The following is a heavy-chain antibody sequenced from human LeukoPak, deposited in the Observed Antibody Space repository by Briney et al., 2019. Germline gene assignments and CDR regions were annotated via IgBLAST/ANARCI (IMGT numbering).Heavy chain of an antibody. J-gene: IGHJ4*02. CDR2: IDPSDSYT. D-gene: IGHD2-15*01. CDR3: ARQIGYCSGGSCYFDY. CDR1: GYSFTSYW. V-gene: IGHV5-10-1*01. Sequence: GESLKISCKGSGYSFTSYWISWVRQMPGKGLEWMGRIDPSDSYTNYSPSFQGHVTISADKSISTAYLQWSSLKASDTAMYYCARQIGYCSGGSCYFDYWGQGTLVTVSS.